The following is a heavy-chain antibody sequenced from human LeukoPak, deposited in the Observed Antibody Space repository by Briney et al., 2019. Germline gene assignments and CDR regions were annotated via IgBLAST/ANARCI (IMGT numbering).Heavy chain of an antibody. V-gene: IGHV3-21*01. Sequence: PGGSLRLSCAASGFTFSSYSMNWVRQAPGKGLEWVSYISSSSSYIYYADSVKGRFTISRDNAKNSLYLQMNSLRAEDTAVYYCASSGITGTGFDYWGQGTLVTVSS. CDR1: GFTFSSYS. J-gene: IGHJ4*02. D-gene: IGHD1-20*01. CDR2: ISSSSSYI. CDR3: ASSGITGTGFDY.